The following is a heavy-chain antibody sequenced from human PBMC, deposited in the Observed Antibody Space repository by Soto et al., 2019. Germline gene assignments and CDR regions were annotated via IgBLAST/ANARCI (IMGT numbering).Heavy chain of an antibody. V-gene: IGHV6-1*01. CDR2: TYYRSKWYN. J-gene: IGHJ3*02. D-gene: IGHD2-15*01. CDR3: ARVTSPGYCSGGSCRYDAFDI. Sequence: SQTLSLTCAICGDSVSRNSAAWNWIRQSPSRGLEWLGRTYYRSKWYNDYAVSVKSRITINPDTSKNQFSLHLNSVTPEDTAVYYCARVTSPGYCSGGSCRYDAFDIWGQGTMVTVS. CDR1: GDSVSRNSAA.